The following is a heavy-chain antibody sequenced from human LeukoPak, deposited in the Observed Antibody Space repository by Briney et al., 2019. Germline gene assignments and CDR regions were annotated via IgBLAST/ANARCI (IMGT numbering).Heavy chain of an antibody. Sequence: RTGGSLRLSCAASGFTFDDYGMSWVRQAPGKGLEWVSGINWNGGSTGYADSVKGRFTISRDNAKNSLYLQMNSLRAEDTALYYCARDQEWAGGTWFDPWGQGTLVTVSS. CDR3: ARDQEWAGGTWFDP. J-gene: IGHJ5*02. CDR1: GFTFDDYG. CDR2: INWNGGST. V-gene: IGHV3-20*04. D-gene: IGHD1-26*01.